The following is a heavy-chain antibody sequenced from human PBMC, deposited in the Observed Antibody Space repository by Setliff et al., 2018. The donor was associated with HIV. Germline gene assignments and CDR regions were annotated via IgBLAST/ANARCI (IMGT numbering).Heavy chain of an antibody. D-gene: IGHD6-19*01. CDR1: GGTFSRHA. Sequence: SVKVSCKDSGGTFSRHAFSWVRQAPGQGLEWMGGIIPTFDTANYAQKFQGRVTITADKSTDTVYMELNSLRSEDTAMYYCARGVHSGGSGWYNWYFDLWGRGTLVTVSS. CDR3: ARGVHSGGSGWYNWYFDL. V-gene: IGHV1-69*06. CDR2: IIPTFDTA. J-gene: IGHJ2*01.